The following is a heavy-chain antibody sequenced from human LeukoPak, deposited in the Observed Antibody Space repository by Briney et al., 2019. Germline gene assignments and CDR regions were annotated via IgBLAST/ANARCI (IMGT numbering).Heavy chain of an antibody. CDR1: GYTFTGYY. J-gene: IGHJ6*02. CDR3: ARDRSTPDFWSGASMDV. Sequence: ASVKVSCKASGYTFTGYYMHWVRQAPGQGLEWMGWINPNSGGTNYAQKFQGRVTMTRATSISTAYMELSRLRSDDTGVYYCARDRSTPDFWSGASMDVWGQGTTVTVSS. D-gene: IGHD3-3*01. CDR2: INPNSGGT. V-gene: IGHV1-2*02.